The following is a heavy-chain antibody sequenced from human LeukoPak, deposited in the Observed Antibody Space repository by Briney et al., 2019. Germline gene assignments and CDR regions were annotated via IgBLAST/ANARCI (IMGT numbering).Heavy chain of an antibody. CDR1: GFTFNKAR. CDR2: FTSKTDGGTT. Sequence: GGSLRLSCAASGFTFNKARMNWVRQGPGKGLEWVGRFTSKTDGGTTDYAAPVRGRFTISRDNSKNTLYLQMNSLRAEDTAVYYCAKGIESSGSYYTCFDYWGQGTLVTVSS. V-gene: IGHV3-15*01. CDR3: AKGIESSGSYYTCFDY. D-gene: IGHD1-26*01. J-gene: IGHJ4*02.